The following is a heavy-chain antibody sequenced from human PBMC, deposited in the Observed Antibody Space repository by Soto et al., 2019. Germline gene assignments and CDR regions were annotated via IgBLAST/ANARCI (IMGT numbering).Heavy chain of an antibody. V-gene: IGHV4-59*08. Sequence: QVQLQESGPGLVKPSETLSLTCTVSGGSISSYYWSWIRQPPGKGLEWIGYLYKTGNTNYNPSLKCRVTISVDTSENQFSLKLSSVTAADTVLYYCARKYCTSTSCNDAFDIWGQGTMVIVSS. CDR3: ARKYCTSTSCNDAFDI. CDR1: GGSISSYY. D-gene: IGHD2-2*01. J-gene: IGHJ3*02. CDR2: LYKTGNT.